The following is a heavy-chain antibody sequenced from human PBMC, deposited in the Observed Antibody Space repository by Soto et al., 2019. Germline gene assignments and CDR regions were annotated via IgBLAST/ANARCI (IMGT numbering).Heavy chain of an antibody. D-gene: IGHD3-3*01. CDR3: AGGGYYDFWSGYEFDY. CDR1: GGTFSSYT. J-gene: IGHJ4*02. V-gene: IGHV1-69*02. Sequence: QVQLVQSGAEVKKPGSSLKVSCKASGGTFSSYTISWVRQAPGQGLEWMGRIIPILGIANYAQKFQGRVTITADRSTSTAYMELSSLRSEDTAVYYCAGGGYYDFWSGYEFDYWGQATLVTVSS. CDR2: IIPILGIA.